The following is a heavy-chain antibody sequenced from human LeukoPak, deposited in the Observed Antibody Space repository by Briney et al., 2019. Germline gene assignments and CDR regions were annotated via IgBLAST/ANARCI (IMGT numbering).Heavy chain of an antibody. V-gene: IGHV3-23*01. J-gene: IGHJ4*02. D-gene: IGHD4-11*01. CDR2: ISGSGGST. CDR1: GFTFSSYA. Sequence: GGSLRLSCAASGFTFSSYAMGWVRQAPGKGLEWVSAISGSGGSTYYADSVKGRFTISRDNSKNTLYLQMNSLRAEDTAVYYCAKDERWTYYSNYGDFDYWGQGTLVTVSS. CDR3: AKDERWTYYSNYGDFDY.